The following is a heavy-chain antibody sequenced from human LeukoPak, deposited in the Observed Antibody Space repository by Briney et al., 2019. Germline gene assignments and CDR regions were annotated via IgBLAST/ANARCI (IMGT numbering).Heavy chain of an antibody. V-gene: IGHV3-48*01. CDR3: ARGKYSSSWYDYFDY. J-gene: IGHJ4*02. Sequence: GGSLRLSCAASGFTFSSYSMNWVRQAPGKGLEWVSYISSSSNAIYYADSVKGRVTISRDNAKNSLYLQMNSLRFDDTAVYYCARGKYSSSWYDYFDYWGQGTLVTVSS. CDR2: ISSSSNAI. CDR1: GFTFSSYS. D-gene: IGHD6-13*01.